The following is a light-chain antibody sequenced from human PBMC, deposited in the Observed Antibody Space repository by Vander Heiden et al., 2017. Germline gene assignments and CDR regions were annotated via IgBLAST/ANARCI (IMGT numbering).Light chain of an antibody. CDR2: EVT. CDR1: SSDVGNYNR. V-gene: IGLV2-23*02. Sequence: QSALTQPASVSRSPGQSITISCTGTSSDVGNYNRVSWYQQDPGKVPKLMIYEVTKRPSGVSNRFSGSKSGNTASLTISGLQAEDEADYYCSSYAGGRTLIFGGGTKLTVL. J-gene: IGLJ2*01. CDR3: SSYAGGRTLI.